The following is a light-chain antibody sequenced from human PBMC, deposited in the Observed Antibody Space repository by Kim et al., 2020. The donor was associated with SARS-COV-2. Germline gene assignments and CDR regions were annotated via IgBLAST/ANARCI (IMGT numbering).Light chain of an antibody. Sequence: QSALTQPRSVSGSPGQSVTISCTGTSSDVGGYNYVSWYQHHPGRAPKLMIYAVTNRPSGVPGRFSGSKSGNTASLTISGLQAEDEADYYCCSYGGSDPTKVFGTGTKVTVL. V-gene: IGLV2-11*01. CDR1: SSDVGGYNY. CDR3: CSYGGSDPTKV. J-gene: IGLJ1*01. CDR2: AVT.